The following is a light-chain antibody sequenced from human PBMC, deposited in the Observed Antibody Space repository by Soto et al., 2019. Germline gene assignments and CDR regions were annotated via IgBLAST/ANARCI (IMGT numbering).Light chain of an antibody. CDR1: QSVSTSN. CDR2: GAS. Sequence: EIVLTQSPGTLSSSPGERATLSFRSSQSVSTSNLAWYQQRPGQAPRLLIYGASRRATGIPDRFSGSGSGTDFTLTISRLEPEDLAVYYCQQYDNSVWTFGQGTKVDIK. CDR3: QQYDNSVWT. V-gene: IGKV3-20*01. J-gene: IGKJ1*01.